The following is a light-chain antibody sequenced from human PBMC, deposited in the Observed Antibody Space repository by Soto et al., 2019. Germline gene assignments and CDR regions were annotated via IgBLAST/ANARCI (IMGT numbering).Light chain of an antibody. J-gene: IGKJ2*01. Sequence: EIVLTQSPGTLSLSPGERATLSCRASQSVSSSYLAWYQQKPGQAPRLLIYGASSMATGIPDRFSGSGSGTDFTLTISRLEPEDFAVDYCQQYGSSPPYTFGQGTKLEIK. CDR3: QQYGSSPPYT. CDR1: QSVSSSY. CDR2: GAS. V-gene: IGKV3-20*01.